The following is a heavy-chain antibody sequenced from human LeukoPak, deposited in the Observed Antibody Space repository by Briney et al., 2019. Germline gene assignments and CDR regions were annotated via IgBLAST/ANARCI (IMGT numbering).Heavy chain of an antibody. D-gene: IGHD3-10*01. Sequence: SETLSLTCAVYGGSFSGYYWSWIRQPPGKGLEWIGEINHSGSTNYNPSLKSRVTISVDTSKNQFSLKLSSVTAADTAVYYCARQKWITMVRGVINWFDPWGQGTLVTVSS. CDR3: ARQKWITMVRGVINWFDP. CDR2: INHSGST. CDR1: GGSFSGYY. V-gene: IGHV4-34*01. J-gene: IGHJ5*02.